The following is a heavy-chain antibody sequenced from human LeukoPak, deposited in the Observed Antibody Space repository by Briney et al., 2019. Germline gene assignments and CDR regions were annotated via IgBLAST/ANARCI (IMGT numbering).Heavy chain of an antibody. CDR2: FDPEDGET. Sequence: ASVKVSCKVAGYTLTELSMHWVRQAPGKGLEWMGGFDPEDGETIYAQKFQGRVTMTEDTSTDTAYMELSSLRSEDTAVYYCATPYYYDSSGYSYSFDYGGQGTLVTVSS. J-gene: IGHJ4*02. CDR1: GYTLTELS. D-gene: IGHD3-22*01. CDR3: ATPYYYDSSGYSYSFDY. V-gene: IGHV1-24*01.